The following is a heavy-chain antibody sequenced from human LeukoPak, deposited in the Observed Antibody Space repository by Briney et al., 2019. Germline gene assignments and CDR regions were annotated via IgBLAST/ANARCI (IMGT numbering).Heavy chain of an antibody. V-gene: IGHV3-73*01. D-gene: IGHD6-19*01. CDR3: TRLGLDDAFGI. J-gene: IGHJ3*02. CDR1: GFTFSGSA. CDR2: IRSKANSYAT. Sequence: GGSLRLSCAASGFTFSGSAMHWVRQASGKGLEWAGRIRSKANSYATAYAASVKGRFTISRDDSKNTAYLQMNSLKTEDTAVYYCTRLGLDDAFGIWGQGTMVTVSS.